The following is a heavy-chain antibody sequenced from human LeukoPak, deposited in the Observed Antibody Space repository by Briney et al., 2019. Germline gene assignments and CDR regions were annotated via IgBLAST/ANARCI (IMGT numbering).Heavy chain of an antibody. CDR3: AKDISFGSGYDSRYYYYYYGMDV. Sequence: PGGSLRLSCAASGFTFDDYAMHWVRQAPGKGLEWVSGISWNSGSIGYADSVKGRFIISRDNAKNSLYLQMNSLRAEDTALYYCAKDISFGSGYDSRYYYYYYGMDVWGQGTTVTVSS. D-gene: IGHD5-12*01. V-gene: IGHV3-9*01. CDR1: GFTFDDYA. CDR2: ISWNSGSI. J-gene: IGHJ6*02.